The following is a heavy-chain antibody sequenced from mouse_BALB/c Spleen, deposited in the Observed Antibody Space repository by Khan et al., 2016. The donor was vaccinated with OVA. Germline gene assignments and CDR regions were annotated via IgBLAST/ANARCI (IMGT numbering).Heavy chain of an antibody. CDR3: AREGYYGNYRAWFAY. V-gene: IGHV1S56*01. CDR1: GFIFTSYY. CDR2: IYPGNLNT. J-gene: IGHJ3*01. Sequence: QVQLQQSGPELVKPGASVRISCKASGFIFTSYYINWVKQRPGQGLEWIGWIYPGNLNTKYNEKFKDKATLTADKSSNTAYMQLSSLTSEDSAVDFCAREGYYGNYRAWFAYWGQGTLVAVSA. D-gene: IGHD2-1*01.